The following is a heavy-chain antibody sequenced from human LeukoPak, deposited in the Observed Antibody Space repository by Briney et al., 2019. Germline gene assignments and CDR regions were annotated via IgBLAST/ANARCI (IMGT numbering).Heavy chain of an antibody. CDR3: TRLGPYYFDS. D-gene: IGHD3-16*01. CDR2: IYSGTNT. V-gene: IGHV3-53*01. J-gene: IGHJ4*02. CDR1: GFFVSNKY. Sequence: GGSLRLSCAASGFFVSNKYMSWVRQAPGKGLEWVSVIYSGTNTYYADSVQGRFTISRDTSRNTLYLQMNSLRAEDTAVYYCTRLGPYYFDSWGQGTLVIVSS.